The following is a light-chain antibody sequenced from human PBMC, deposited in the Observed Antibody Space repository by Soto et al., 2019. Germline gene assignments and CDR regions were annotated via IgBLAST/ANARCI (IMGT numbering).Light chain of an antibody. CDR3: MQALQAPLT. CDR2: LGS. CDR1: QSLLNSNGYNY. V-gene: IGKV2-28*01. J-gene: IGKJ1*01. Sequence: DIVVTQSPLSLPVTPGEPASISCRASQSLLNSNGYNYLDWYLQKPGQSPQLLIYLGSNRASGVADRFSGSGSGTDFTLKIRRVAAEDVGLYYCMQALQAPLTFGQGTTVDIK.